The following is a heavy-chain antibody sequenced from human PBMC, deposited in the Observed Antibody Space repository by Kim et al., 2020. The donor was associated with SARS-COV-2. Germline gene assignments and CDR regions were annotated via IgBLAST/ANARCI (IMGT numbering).Heavy chain of an antibody. D-gene: IGHD1-26*01. CDR1: GFTFSTYA. CDR3: AKGDVGFSSLDAYYFDS. CDR2: VSGNGVST. V-gene: IGHV3-23*01. J-gene: IGHJ4*02. Sequence: GGSLRLSCAASGFTFSTYAMSWVRQAPGKGLEWVSTVSGNGVSTHCADSVKGRFTISRDNSKNTLFLQMNSLRAEDTAIYYCAKGDVGFSSLDAYYFDSWGQGTLVTVSS.